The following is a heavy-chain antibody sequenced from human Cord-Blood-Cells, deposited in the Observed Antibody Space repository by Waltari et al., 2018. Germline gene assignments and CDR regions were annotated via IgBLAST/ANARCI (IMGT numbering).Heavy chain of an antibody. CDR3: ARKGVDVVVPAAISEYFQH. Sequence: QVQLVQSGAEVKKPGASVKVSCKASGYTFTGYYMHWVRQAPGQGLEWMGLINPNRGGTNYAQKFKGRVTMTRDTSISTAYMELSRLRSDDTAVYYCARKGVDVVVPAAISEYFQHWGQGTLVTVSS. D-gene: IGHD2-2*01. CDR2: INPNRGGT. V-gene: IGHV1-2*02. J-gene: IGHJ1*01. CDR1: GYTFTGYY.